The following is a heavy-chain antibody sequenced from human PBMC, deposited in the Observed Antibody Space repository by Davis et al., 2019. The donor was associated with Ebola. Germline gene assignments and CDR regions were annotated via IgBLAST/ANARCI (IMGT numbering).Heavy chain of an antibody. Sequence: PGGSLRLSCAASGFTFSSYGMHWVRQAPGKGLEWVAVIWYDGSNKYYADSVKGRFTISRDNSKNTLYLQMNSLRAEDTAVYYCARERRSGLQYIYYYYGMDVWGQGTTVTVSS. J-gene: IGHJ6*02. CDR3: ARERRSGLQYIYYYYGMDV. CDR2: IWYDGSNK. D-gene: IGHD4-11*01. V-gene: IGHV3-33*01. CDR1: GFTFSSYG.